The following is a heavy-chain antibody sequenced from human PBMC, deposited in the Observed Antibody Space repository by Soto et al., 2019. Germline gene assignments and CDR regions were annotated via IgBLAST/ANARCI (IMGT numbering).Heavy chain of an antibody. Sequence: QVQLVQSGGGVVQPGRSLRLSCAASGFDFNTYGLHWVRQAPGKGLEWVAGISFDGGNQYYADSVKGRFTISRDKSNNTLYLQMNSLGAEDTATYYCAKDSSVTAAGSGGWCDPWGQGTLVIVSS. V-gene: IGHV3-30*18. CDR1: GFDFNTYG. J-gene: IGHJ5*02. CDR2: ISFDGGNQ. CDR3: AKDSSVTAAGSGGWCDP. D-gene: IGHD6-13*01.